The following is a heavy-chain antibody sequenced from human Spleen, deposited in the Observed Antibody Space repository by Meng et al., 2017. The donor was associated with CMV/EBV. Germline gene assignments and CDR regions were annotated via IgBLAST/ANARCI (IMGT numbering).Heavy chain of an antibody. CDR2: ISYDGSNK. CDR3: ARDLAYSSSWYVNGFAGGMDV. D-gene: IGHD6-13*01. J-gene: IGHJ6*02. V-gene: IGHV3-30*04. Sequence: GESLKISCAASGFTFSSYAMHWVRQAPGKGLEWVAVISYDGSNKYYADSVKGRFTISRDNSKNTLYLQMNSLRAEDTAVYYCARDLAYSSSWYVNGFAGGMDVWGQGTTVTVSS. CDR1: GFTFSSYA.